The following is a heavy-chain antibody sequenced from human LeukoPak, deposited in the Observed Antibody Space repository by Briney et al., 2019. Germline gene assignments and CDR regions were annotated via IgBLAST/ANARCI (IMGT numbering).Heavy chain of an antibody. J-gene: IGHJ6*02. Sequence: SVKVSCKASGGTFSSYAISWVRQAPGQGLEGMGGIIPLFGTANYAQKFQGRVTITADESTSTAYMKLSSLRSEDTAVYYCARDHDYGDHGMDVWGQGTTVTVSS. D-gene: IGHD4-17*01. CDR3: ARDHDYGDHGMDV. CDR2: IIPLFGTA. CDR1: GGTFSSYA. V-gene: IGHV1-69*13.